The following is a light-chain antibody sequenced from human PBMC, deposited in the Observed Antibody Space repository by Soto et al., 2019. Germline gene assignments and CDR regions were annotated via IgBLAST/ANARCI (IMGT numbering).Light chain of an antibody. V-gene: IGLV2-14*01. CDR2: EVS. Sequence: QSALTQPASVSGSPGQSITISCTGTSSDVGGYNYVSWYQQHPGKAPKLMIYEVSNRPSGVSNRFSGSKSGNTASLTISGLQAEDEADYYCSSYTSSSTPLNVFGTGTQLTVL. J-gene: IGLJ1*01. CDR1: SSDVGGYNY. CDR3: SSYTSSSTPLNV.